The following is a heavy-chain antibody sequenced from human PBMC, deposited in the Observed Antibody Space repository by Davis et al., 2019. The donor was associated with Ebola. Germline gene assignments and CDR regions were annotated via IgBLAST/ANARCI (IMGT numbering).Heavy chain of an antibody. J-gene: IGHJ4*02. CDR1: GGSISSYY. Sequence: MPSETLSLTCAVSGGSISSYYWSWIRQPPGKGLEWIGYIYYSGSTNYNPSLKSRVTISVDTSKNQFSLKLSSVTAADTAVYYCARVAVAGLFGGWGQGTLVTVSS. V-gene: IGHV4-59*12. D-gene: IGHD6-19*01. CDR2: IYYSGST. CDR3: ARVAVAGLFGG.